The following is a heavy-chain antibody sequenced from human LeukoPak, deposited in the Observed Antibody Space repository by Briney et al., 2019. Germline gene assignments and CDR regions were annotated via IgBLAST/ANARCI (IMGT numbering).Heavy chain of an antibody. D-gene: IGHD3-10*01. CDR3: ARVTRGPMRRQLRINWFDP. J-gene: IGHJ5*02. V-gene: IGHV1-8*01. CDR2: MNPNSGNT. CDR1: GYTFTSYD. Sequence: ASVKVSCKASGYTFTSYDINWVRQATGQGLEWMGWMNPNSGNTGYAQKFQGRVTMTRNTSISTAYMELSSLRSEDTAVYYCARVTRGPMRRQLRINWFDPWGQGTLVTVSS.